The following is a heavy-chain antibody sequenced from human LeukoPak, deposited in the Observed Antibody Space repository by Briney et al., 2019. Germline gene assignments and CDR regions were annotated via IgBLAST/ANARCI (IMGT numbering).Heavy chain of an antibody. J-gene: IGHJ3*02. CDR1: GGSISSYY. Sequence: SETLSLTCTVSGGSISSYYWSWIRQPPGKGLEWIGYIYYSGSTNYNPSLKSRVTISVDTSKNQFSLKLSSVTAADTAVYYCARSGRLRSDAFGIWGQGTMVTVSS. CDR2: IYYSGST. CDR3: ARSGRLRSDAFGI. V-gene: IGHV4-59*01. D-gene: IGHD4-17*01.